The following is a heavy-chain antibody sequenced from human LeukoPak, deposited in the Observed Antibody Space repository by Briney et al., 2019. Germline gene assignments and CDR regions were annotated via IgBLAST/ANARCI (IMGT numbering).Heavy chain of an antibody. CDR2: INHSGST. V-gene: IGHV4-34*01. CDR1: GGSFSGYY. CDR3: ARHSSTSCYTDY. J-gene: IGHJ4*02. Sequence: SETLSLTCAVYGGSFSGYYWSWIRQPPGKGLEWIGEINHSGSTNYNPSLKSRVTISVDTSKNQFSLKLSSVTAADTAVYYCARHSSTSCYTDYWGQGTLVTVSS. D-gene: IGHD2-2*02.